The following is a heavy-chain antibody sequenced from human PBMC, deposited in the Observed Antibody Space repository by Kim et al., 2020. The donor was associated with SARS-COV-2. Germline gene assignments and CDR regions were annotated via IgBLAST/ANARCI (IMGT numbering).Heavy chain of an antibody. CDR1: GFTFSSYA. CDR3: VKTYYDYVWGSYRYSDAFDI. Sequence: GGSLRLSCSASGFTFSSYALHWVRQAPGKGLEYVSGISSNGNNTYYADSVKGRFTISRDNSKNTLYLRMSSLRVEDTAVYYCVKTYYDYVWGSYRYSDAFDIWGQGTMVTVSS. J-gene: IGHJ3*02. D-gene: IGHD3-16*02. V-gene: IGHV3-64D*09. CDR2: ISSNGNNT.